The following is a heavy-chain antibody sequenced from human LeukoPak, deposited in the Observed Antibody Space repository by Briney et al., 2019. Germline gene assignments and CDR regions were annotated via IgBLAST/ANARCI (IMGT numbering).Heavy chain of an antibody. V-gene: IGHV1-46*01. CDR1: GYIFTSYY. CDR2: INPSGGNT. J-gene: IGHJ4*02. D-gene: IGHD6-19*01. CDR3: ARFAVHRRLAVAGQFGLDY. Sequence: GASVKVSCKASGYIFTSYYIHWVRQAPGQGLEWMGIINPSGGNTNYAQKFQGRVTMTRDTSTSTVYMEPSSLRSGDTAVYYCARFAVHRRLAVAGQFGLDYWGQGTLVTVSS.